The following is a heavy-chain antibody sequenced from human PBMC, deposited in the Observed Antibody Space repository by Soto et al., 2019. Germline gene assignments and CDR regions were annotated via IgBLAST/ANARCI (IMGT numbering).Heavy chain of an antibody. D-gene: IGHD2-15*01. Sequence: SETLSLTCAIYDGSFSVYYWIWIRQSPGEGLECIWEINHSGSTNYNPSLKSRVNMSVDASKNQFSLKLNSVTAADTAVYYCAKVGYCSGRSCYSDTAMAHFEDWGPGTLVTLSS. V-gene: IGHV4-34*01. CDR3: AKVGYCSGRSCYSDTAMAHFED. J-gene: IGHJ4*02. CDR1: DGSFSVYY. CDR2: INHSGST.